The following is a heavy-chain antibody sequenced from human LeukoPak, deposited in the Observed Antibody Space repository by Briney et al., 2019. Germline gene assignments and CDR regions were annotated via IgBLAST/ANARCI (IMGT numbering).Heavy chain of an antibody. CDR2: ITSNGDST. J-gene: IGHJ4*02. D-gene: IGHD6-13*01. V-gene: IGHV3-64D*06. Sequence: GRSLRLSCSTSAFIFSSYPMHWDRQPPGKGLEYVSGITSNGDSTNYADSVKGRFTISRDNSKNTLSLHMSSLRAEDTAVYYCVKDQGEYSSSWYYFDNWGQGTLVTVSS. CDR1: AFIFSSYP. CDR3: VKDQGEYSSSWYYFDN.